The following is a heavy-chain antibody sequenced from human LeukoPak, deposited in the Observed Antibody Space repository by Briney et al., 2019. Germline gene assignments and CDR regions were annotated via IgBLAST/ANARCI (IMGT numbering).Heavy chain of an antibody. J-gene: IGHJ4*02. V-gene: IGHV3-7*04. CDR1: GFTFSSYW. Sequence: GGSLRLSCAGSGFTFSSYWMSWVRQAPGKGLEWVASIKQDGSEKYCVDSVKGRFTISRDNAKNSLYLQMSSLRAEDTAVYYCARDGGIEVSDTMFGYWGQGTVVTVSS. CDR3: ARDGGIEVSDTMFGY. D-gene: IGHD3-10*01. CDR2: IKQDGSEK.